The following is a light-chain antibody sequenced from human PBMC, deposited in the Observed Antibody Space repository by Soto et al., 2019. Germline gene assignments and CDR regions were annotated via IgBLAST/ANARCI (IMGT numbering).Light chain of an antibody. CDR3: AAWDDSLRGYV. Sequence: QSVLTQSPSASGTPGQRVSISCSGRSSNIADNYVYWYQHLPGAAPRLLIYNNNQRASGVPDRFSGSKSAASASLAISGLRPEDEADYYCAAWDDSLRGYVFGTGTKVTVL. V-gene: IGLV1-47*02. J-gene: IGLJ1*01. CDR2: NNN. CDR1: SSNIADNY.